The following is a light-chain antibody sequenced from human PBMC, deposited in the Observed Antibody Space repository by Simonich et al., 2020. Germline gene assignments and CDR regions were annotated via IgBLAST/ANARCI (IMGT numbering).Light chain of an antibody. J-gene: IGLJ3*02. Sequence: NFMLTQPHSVSESPGKTVTISCTHSSGSIASNYVQWYQQRPGSAPTTVIYEDNQRPSWVPDRFSGSIDSSSNSASLTISGLKTEDEADYYCQSYDSSNRVFGGGTKLTVL. CDR2: EDN. CDR1: SGSIASNY. V-gene: IGLV6-57*03. CDR3: QSYDSSNRV.